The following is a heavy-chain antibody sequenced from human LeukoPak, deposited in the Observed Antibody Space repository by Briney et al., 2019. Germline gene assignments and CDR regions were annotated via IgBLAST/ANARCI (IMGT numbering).Heavy chain of an antibody. J-gene: IGHJ5*02. D-gene: IGHD3-3*01. Sequence: GGSLRLSCAASGFTFSSYWMHWVRQAPGKGLVWVSRINSDGNSTTYADSVKGRFTISRDNAKNTLYLQMNNLRAEDTAIYYCAKEYDLWHEQGNWFDTWGQGVLVTVSS. CDR1: GFTFSSYW. CDR2: INSDGNST. V-gene: IGHV3-74*01. CDR3: AKEYDLWHEQGNWFDT.